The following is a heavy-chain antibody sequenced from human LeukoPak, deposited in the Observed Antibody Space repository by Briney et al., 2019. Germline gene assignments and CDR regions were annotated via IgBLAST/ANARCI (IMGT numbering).Heavy chain of an antibody. CDR1: GFTFSTYW. V-gene: IGHV3-30-3*01. CDR2: ISYDGSNK. J-gene: IGHJ4*02. CDR3: ARDHRGVRDYFDY. D-gene: IGHD3-10*01. Sequence: PGGSLRLSCSASGFTFSTYWMSWVRQAPGKGLEWVAVISYDGSNKYYADSVKGRFTISRDNSKNTLHLQMNSLRAEDTAVYYCARDHRGVRDYFDYWGQGTLVTVSS.